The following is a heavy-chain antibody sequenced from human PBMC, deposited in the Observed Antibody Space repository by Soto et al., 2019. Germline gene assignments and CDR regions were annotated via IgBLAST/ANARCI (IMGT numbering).Heavy chain of an antibody. J-gene: IGHJ4*02. CDR2: ISGGGGGT. V-gene: IGHV3-23*01. Sequence: EVQLLESGGGLVQPGGSLRLSCAASGFTFNNYAMSWVRQGPGKGMEWVSAISGGGGGTYYADSVKGRFTISRDNSKNTLYLQMNSLRAEDTAVYYCAKDDGAQTLDDYWGQGTLVTVSS. CDR3: AKDDGAQTLDDY. CDR1: GFTFNNYA. D-gene: IGHD4-17*01.